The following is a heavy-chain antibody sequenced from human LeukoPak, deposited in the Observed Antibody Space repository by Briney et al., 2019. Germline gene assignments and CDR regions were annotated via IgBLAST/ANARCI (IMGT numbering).Heavy chain of an antibody. CDR3: ASLPRMKEAVAGTRAFDP. V-gene: IGHV3-48*03. J-gene: IGHJ5*02. D-gene: IGHD6-19*01. Sequence: PGGSLRLSCAASGFTFSSYEMNWVRQAPGKGLEWVSYISSSGSTIYYADSVKGRFTISRDNAKNSLYLQMNSLRAEDTAVYYCASLPRMKEAVAGTRAFDPWGQGTLVTVSS. CDR1: GFTFSSYE. CDR2: ISSSGSTI.